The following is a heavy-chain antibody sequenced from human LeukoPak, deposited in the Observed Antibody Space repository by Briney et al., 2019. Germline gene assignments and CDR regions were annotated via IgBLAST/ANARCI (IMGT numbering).Heavy chain of an antibody. Sequence: GGSLRLSCAASGFTFSSYGMHWVRQAPGKGLEWVAVISYDGSNKYYADSVKGRFTISRVNSKNTLYLQMNSLRAEDTAVYYCAKTPPNRGLWGGMDRLGKRTNVNVSS. CDR2: ISYDGSNK. J-gene: IGHJ6*04. CDR1: GFTFSSYG. V-gene: IGHV3-30*18. D-gene: IGHD1-14*01. CDR3: AKTPPNRGLWGGMDR.